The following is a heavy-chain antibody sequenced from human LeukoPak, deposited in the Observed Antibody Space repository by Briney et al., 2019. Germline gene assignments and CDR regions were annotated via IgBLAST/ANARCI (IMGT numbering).Heavy chain of an antibody. CDR2: IYPGDSDT. CDR1: GNSFTNYW. D-gene: IGHD2-2*01. J-gene: IGHJ3*02. CDR3: ASHTGYCSSMSCFHAFDI. Sequence: GESLKISCKGSGNSFTNYWIGWVRQMPGKGLEWMGIIYPGDSDTRYSPSFQGQVTISADKSISTAYLQWSSLKASDTAMYYCASHTGYCSSMSCFHAFDIWGQGTMVTVSS. V-gene: IGHV5-51*01.